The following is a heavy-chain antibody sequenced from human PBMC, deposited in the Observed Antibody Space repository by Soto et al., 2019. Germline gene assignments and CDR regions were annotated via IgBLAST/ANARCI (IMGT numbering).Heavy chain of an antibody. J-gene: IGHJ6*02. CDR2: IIPIFGTA. Sequence: SVKVSCKASGGTFSSYTISWVRQAPGQGLEWMGGIIPIFGTANYAQKFQGRVTITADESTSTAYMELSSLRSEDTAVYYCASSEQQLADYYGMDVWGQGTTVTVSS. D-gene: IGHD6-13*01. CDR1: GGTFSSYT. V-gene: IGHV1-69*13. CDR3: ASSEQQLADYYGMDV.